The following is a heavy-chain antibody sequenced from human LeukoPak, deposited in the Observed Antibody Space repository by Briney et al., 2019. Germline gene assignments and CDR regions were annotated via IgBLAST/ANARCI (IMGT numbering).Heavy chain of an antibody. CDR2: IKSKTDGGTT. CDR3: TTDFSSAVADTFDY. D-gene: IGHD6-19*01. J-gene: IGHJ4*02. V-gene: IGHV3-15*01. CDR1: GFTFNNAW. Sequence: PGGSLRLSCAASGFTFNNAWMSWVRQAPGKGLEWVGRIKSKTDGGTTDYAVPVKGRFTISRDDSKNTLYLQMSSLKTEDAAVYYCTTDFSSAVADTFDYWGQGTLVTVSS.